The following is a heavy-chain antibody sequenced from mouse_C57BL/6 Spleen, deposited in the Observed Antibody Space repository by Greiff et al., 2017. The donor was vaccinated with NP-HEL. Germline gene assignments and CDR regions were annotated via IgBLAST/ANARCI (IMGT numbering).Heavy chain of an antibody. CDR1: GFTFSDYY. Sequence: EVKLMESEGGLVQPGSSMKLSCTASGFTFSDYYMAWVRQVPEKGLEWVANINYDGSSTYYLDSLKSRFIISRDNAKNILYLQMSSLKSEDTATYYCARGGDGYYDYYAMDYWGQGTSVTVSS. V-gene: IGHV5-16*01. D-gene: IGHD2-3*01. CDR2: INYDGSST. CDR3: ARGGDGYYDYYAMDY. J-gene: IGHJ4*01.